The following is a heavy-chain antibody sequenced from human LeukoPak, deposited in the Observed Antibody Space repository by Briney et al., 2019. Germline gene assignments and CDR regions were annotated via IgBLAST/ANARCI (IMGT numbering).Heavy chain of an antibody. Sequence: GGSLRLSCAPSGFTFSIYGMHCVRQAPGKGLEWGAFIWYDGSNKYYADSVKGRFTISRDNSKNTLYLQMNSVRAEDTAVYYCAKDAKDGYSPNFDYWGQGTLVTVSS. CDR1: GFTFSIYG. CDR3: AKDAKDGYSPNFDY. CDR2: IWYDGSNK. J-gene: IGHJ4*02. V-gene: IGHV3-30*02. D-gene: IGHD5-24*01.